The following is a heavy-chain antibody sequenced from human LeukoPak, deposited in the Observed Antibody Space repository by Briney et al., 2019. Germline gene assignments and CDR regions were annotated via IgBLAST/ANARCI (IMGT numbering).Heavy chain of an antibody. J-gene: IGHJ3*02. D-gene: IGHD3-22*01. CDR2: IYASGIT. Sequence: SETLSLTCTVSGGSISGYPWSWIRQPAGKGLEWIGRIYASGITNYSPSVKSLITMSVDTSKNQFSLKLSSVTAADTAVYYCARDHDSSGFYYRGTFDIGGQGTMVTVS. CDR3: ARDHDSSGFYYRGTFDI. V-gene: IGHV4-4*07. CDR1: GGSISGYP.